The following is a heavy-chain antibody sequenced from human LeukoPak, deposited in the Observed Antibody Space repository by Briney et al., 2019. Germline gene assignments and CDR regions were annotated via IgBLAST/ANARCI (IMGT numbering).Heavy chain of an antibody. CDR3: ARDTLRGFDY. J-gene: IGHJ4*02. CDR2: ISSTSSTI. D-gene: IGHD4-17*01. Sequence: PGGSLRLSCAGSGFTFSSYSMNWVRHAPGKGLEWVSYISSTSSTIYYADSVKGRFTISRDNAKNSLYLQMNSLRDEDTAVYYCARDTLRGFDYWGQGTLVTVSS. CDR1: GFTFSSYS. V-gene: IGHV3-48*02.